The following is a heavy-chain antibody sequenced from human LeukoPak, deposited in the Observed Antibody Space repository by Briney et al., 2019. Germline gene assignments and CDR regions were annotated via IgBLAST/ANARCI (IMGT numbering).Heavy chain of an antibody. Sequence: SETLSLTYTVSGGSISSYYWSWIRQPPGKGLEWIGYIYYSGSTNYNPSLKSRVAISVDTSKNQFSLKLSSVTAADTAVYYCARVGILWFGELSCRFDPWGQGTLVTVSS. CDR2: IYYSGST. D-gene: IGHD3-10*01. V-gene: IGHV4-59*01. J-gene: IGHJ5*02. CDR1: GGSISSYY. CDR3: ARVGILWFGELSCRFDP.